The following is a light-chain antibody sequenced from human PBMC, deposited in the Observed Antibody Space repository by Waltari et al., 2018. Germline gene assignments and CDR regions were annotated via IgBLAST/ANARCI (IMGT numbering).Light chain of an antibody. CDR3: QKYGTLPAT. J-gene: IGKJ1*01. CDR1: QSVSRY. Sequence: EVALTQSPGPLSLSPGERATLSCRASQSVSRYLAWYQQKPGQAPRLLIYDTSTRATGIPDRFSGSGSGTDFSLTISRLDPEDFAVYYCQKYGTLPATFGQGTKVEVK. V-gene: IGKV3-20*01. CDR2: DTS.